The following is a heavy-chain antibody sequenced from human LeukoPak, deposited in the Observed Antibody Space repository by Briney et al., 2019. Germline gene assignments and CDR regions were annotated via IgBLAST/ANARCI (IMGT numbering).Heavy chain of an antibody. D-gene: IGHD3-22*01. J-gene: IGHJ6*02. CDR1: GGTFTSYA. V-gene: IGHV1-69*04. CDR2: IIPIFGIA. CDR3: ARTPNYYDSSGYYSRAYYYYVMDV. Sequence: SVKVSCKASGGTFTSYAISWVRQAPGQGLEWIGRIIPIFGIAKYAQKFQGRVTITADKSTSTAYMELSSLRSEDTAVYYCARTPNYYDSSGYYSRAYYYYVMDVWGQGTTVTVSS.